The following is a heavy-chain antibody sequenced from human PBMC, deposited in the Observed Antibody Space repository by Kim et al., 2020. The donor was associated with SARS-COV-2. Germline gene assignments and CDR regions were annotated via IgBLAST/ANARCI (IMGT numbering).Heavy chain of an antibody. CDR2: ISYDGSNK. J-gene: IGHJ4*02. V-gene: IGHV3-30*04. CDR3: ARASERSGNLDHHPNVGY. D-gene: IGHD1-1*01. Sequence: GGSLRLSCAASGFTFSSYAMHWVRQAPGKGLEWVAVISYDGSNKYYADSVKGRFTISRDNSKNTLYLQMNSLRAEDTAVYYCARASERSGNLDHHPNVGYWGQGTLVTVSS. CDR1: GFTFSSYA.